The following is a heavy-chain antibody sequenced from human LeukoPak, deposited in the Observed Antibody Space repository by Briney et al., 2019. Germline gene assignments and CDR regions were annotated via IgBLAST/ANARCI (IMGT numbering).Heavy chain of an antibody. V-gene: IGHV4-34*01. J-gene: IGHJ6*02. CDR2: INHSGST. CDR3: ARLPSLDTATHCYYYGMDV. D-gene: IGHD5-18*01. CDR1: GGSFSGYY. Sequence: PSETLSLTCAVYGGSFSGYYWSWIRQPPGKGLEWVGEINHSGSTNYNPSLKSRVTISVDTSKNQFSLKLSSVTAADTAVYYCARLPSLDTATHCYYYGMDVWGQGTTVTVSS.